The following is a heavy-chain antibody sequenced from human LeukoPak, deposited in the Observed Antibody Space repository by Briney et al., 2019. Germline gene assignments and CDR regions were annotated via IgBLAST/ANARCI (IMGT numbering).Heavy chain of an antibody. D-gene: IGHD6-13*01. CDR3: ARSIPYGTTWYGRSDY. Sequence: GGSLRLSCAASGFIFSQYSMNWVRQAPGKGLEWVSHIRSSSETFYADSVKGRFTISRDNARNSLYLQMNNLRGEDTAIYYCARSIPYGTTWYGRSDYWGQGTLVTVSS. CDR2: IRSSSET. J-gene: IGHJ4*02. V-gene: IGHV3-48*01. CDR1: GFIFSQYS.